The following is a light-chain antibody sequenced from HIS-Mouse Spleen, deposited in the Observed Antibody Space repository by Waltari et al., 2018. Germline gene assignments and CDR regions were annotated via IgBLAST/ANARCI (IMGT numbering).Light chain of an antibody. CDR1: QGISSY. CDR2: AAS. CDR3: QQLNSYPQET. J-gene: IGKJ4*01. Sequence: DIQLTQSPSFLSASVGDRVTIPCRASQGISSYLAWYQQKPGKAHKLLIYAASTLQSGVPSRFSGSGSGTEFTLTISSLQPEDFATYYCQQLNSYPQETFGGGTKVEIK. V-gene: IGKV1-9*01.